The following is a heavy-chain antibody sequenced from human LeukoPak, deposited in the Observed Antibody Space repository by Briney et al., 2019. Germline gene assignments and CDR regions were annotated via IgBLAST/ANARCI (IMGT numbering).Heavy chain of an antibody. CDR3: ARDRGQWQVHDAFDI. V-gene: IGHV4-59*01. CDR2: IYYSGST. Sequence: SETLSLTCTASGGSISNYYWSWIRQPPGKGLEWIGYIYYSGSTNYNPSLKSRVTISVDTSKNQFSLKLSSVTAADTALYYCARDRGQWQVHDAFDIWGQGTMVTVSS. CDR1: GGSISNYY. D-gene: IGHD6-19*01. J-gene: IGHJ3*02.